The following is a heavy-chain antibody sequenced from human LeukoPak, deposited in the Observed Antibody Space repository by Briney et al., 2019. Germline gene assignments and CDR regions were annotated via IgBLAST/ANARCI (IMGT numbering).Heavy chain of an antibody. J-gene: IGHJ5*02. CDR2: INHSGST. Sequence: PSETLSLTCAVYGGSFSGYYWSWIRQPPGKGLEWIGEINHSGSTNYNPSLKSRVTISVDTSKNQFSLKLSSVTAPDTAVYYCAREDKWEVVPFDPWGQGTLVTVSS. CDR1: GGSFSGYY. D-gene: IGHD1-26*01. V-gene: IGHV4-34*01. CDR3: AREDKWEVVPFDP.